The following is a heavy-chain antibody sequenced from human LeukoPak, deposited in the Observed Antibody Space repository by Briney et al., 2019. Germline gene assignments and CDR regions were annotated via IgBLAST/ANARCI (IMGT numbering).Heavy chain of an antibody. J-gene: IGHJ6*03. Sequence: GGSLRLSCAASGFTVSSNYMRWVRQAPGKGLEGVSVIYSGGRTYYADSVKGRFTISRDNSKNTLYLQMKSLRAEETAVYYCARGITGYSSSWDPLYYSYYMDVWGKGTTVTVSS. CDR2: IYSGGRT. V-gene: IGHV3-53*01. CDR1: GFTVSSNY. CDR3: ARGITGYSSSWDPLYYSYYMDV. D-gene: IGHD6-13*01.